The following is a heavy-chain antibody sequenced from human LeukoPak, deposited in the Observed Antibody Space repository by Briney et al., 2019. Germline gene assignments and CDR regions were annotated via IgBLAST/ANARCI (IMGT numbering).Heavy chain of an antibody. CDR1: GDSVSSNSAA. CDR3: ARMARHYYFYMDV. Sequence: SQTLSLTCAISGDSVSSNSAAWNWIRQSPSRGLEWLGRTYYRSKWYNDYAVSVKSRITINPDTSKNQFSLKLSTVTAADTAVYFCARMARHYYFYMDVWGKGTTVTISS. V-gene: IGHV6-1*01. J-gene: IGHJ6*03. CDR2: TYYRSKWYN. D-gene: IGHD5-24*01.